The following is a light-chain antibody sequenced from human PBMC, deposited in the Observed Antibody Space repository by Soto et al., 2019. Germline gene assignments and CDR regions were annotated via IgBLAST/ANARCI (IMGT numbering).Light chain of an antibody. CDR3: QQYGSSPPYT. V-gene: IGKV3-20*01. J-gene: IGKJ3*01. Sequence: EIVLTQSPGTLSLSPGERATLSCRASQSVSSSYLDWYQQKPGQAPRLLIYGASSMATGIPDRFSGSGSGTDFTLTISRLEPEDFAVYYCQQYGSSPPYTFGPGTKVDIK. CDR2: GAS. CDR1: QSVSSSY.